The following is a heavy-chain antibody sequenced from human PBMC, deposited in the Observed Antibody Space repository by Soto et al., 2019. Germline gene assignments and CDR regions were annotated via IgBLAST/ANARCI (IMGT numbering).Heavy chain of an antibody. J-gene: IGHJ6*02. CDR3: ARDAYCSGGSCYSSYGMDV. CDR2: ISTSSSTV. Sequence: GGSLRLSCAASGFTFSSYSMNWVRQAPGKGLEWVSYISTSSSTVYYADSVKGRSTISRDNAKNSLYRQMNSLRAEDTAVYYCARDAYCSGGSCYSSYGMDVWGQGTTVTVS. CDR1: GFTFSSYS. V-gene: IGHV3-48*04. D-gene: IGHD2-15*01.